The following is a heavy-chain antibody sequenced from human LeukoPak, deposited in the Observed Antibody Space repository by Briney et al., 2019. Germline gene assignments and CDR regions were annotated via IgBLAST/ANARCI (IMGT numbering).Heavy chain of an antibody. J-gene: IGHJ4*02. V-gene: IGHV3-30*02. CDR2: IRYDGSNK. CDR1: GFTFSSYG. Sequence: GGSLRLSCAASGFTFSSYGIHWVRQAPGKGLEWVAFIRYDGSNKYYTDSVKGRFTISRDNSKNTLYLQMNSLRAEDTAVYYCARDMGDSSGYIFDYWGQGTLVTVSS. CDR3: ARDMGDSSGYIFDY. D-gene: IGHD3-22*01.